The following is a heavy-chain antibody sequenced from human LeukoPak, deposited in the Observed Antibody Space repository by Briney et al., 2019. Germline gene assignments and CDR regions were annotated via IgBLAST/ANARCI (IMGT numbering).Heavy chain of an antibody. J-gene: IGHJ4*02. CDR2: IYTSGST. D-gene: IGHD4-17*01. CDR3: ARPHDYGDYLFDY. V-gene: IGHV4-61*02. CDR1: GGSISSGNYY. Sequence: SETLSLTCTVSGGSISSGNYYWSWIRQPAGKGLEWIGRIYTSGSTNYNPSLKSRVTISLDTSKNQFSLKLTSVTAADTAVYYCARPHDYGDYLFDYWGQGTLVTVSS.